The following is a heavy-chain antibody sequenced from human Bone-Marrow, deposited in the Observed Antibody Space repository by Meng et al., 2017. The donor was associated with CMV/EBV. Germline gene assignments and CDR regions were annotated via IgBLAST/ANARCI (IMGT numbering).Heavy chain of an antibody. V-gene: IGHV3-33*01. CDR1: GFTFSSYG. Sequence: GESLKISCAASGFTFSSYGIHWVRQAPGKGLEWVALIWYDGSKKYYADSVQSRFAVSRDNSKNTLYLQMNSLRAEDTAVYYCATYYDFWSGYFPYYYYGMDVWGQGPTVTV. J-gene: IGHJ6*02. D-gene: IGHD3-3*01. CDR3: ATYYDFWSGYFPYYYYGMDV. CDR2: IWYDGSKK.